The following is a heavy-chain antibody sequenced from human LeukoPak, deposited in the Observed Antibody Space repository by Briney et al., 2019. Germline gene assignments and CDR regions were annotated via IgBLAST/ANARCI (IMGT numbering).Heavy chain of an antibody. CDR2: IYPGDSDT. J-gene: IGHJ3*02. V-gene: IGHV5-51*01. CDR1: GYSFTSYW. Sequence: GESLKISCKGSGYSFTSYWIGWVRQMPGKGLEWMGIIYPGDSDTRYSPSFQGQVTISADQSISTAYLQWSSLKASDTAMYYCAINPAAGTDAFDIWGQGTMVTVSS. D-gene: IGHD6-19*01. CDR3: AINPAAGTDAFDI.